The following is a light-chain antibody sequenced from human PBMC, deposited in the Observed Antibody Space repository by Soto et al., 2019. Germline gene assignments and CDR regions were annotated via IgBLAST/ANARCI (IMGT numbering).Light chain of an antibody. CDR1: QSVSGN. CDR3: KQYNNWLTWT. CDR2: GAS. J-gene: IGKJ1*01. Sequence: EIVMTQSPATLSVSPGERATLSCRASQSVSGNLAWYQQKPGQAPRLLIYGASTRATGIPARFSGSGSGTEFTLTISSLQSEDFAVYYCKQYNNWLTWTFGQGNKVEIK. V-gene: IGKV3-15*01.